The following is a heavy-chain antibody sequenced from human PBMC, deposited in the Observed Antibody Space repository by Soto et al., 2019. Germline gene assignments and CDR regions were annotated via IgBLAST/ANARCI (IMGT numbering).Heavy chain of an antibody. V-gene: IGHV3-23*01. D-gene: IGHD3-3*01. CDR3: AKRPLATVFGVAGNRFDP. J-gene: IGHJ5*02. CDR1: GFTFSTYA. Sequence: GGSLRLSCAASGFTFSTYAMTWVRQAPGKGLEWVSGISGSGGSTYYADSVKGRFTISRDNSKNTLYLQMNSLRAEDTAVYYCAKRPLATVFGVAGNRFDPWGQGTPVTVSS. CDR2: ISGSGGST.